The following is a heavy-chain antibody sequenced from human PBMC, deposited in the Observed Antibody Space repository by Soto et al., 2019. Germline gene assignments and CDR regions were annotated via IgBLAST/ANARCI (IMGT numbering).Heavy chain of an antibody. D-gene: IGHD2-15*01. J-gene: IGHJ3*02. CDR3: ARHPRVPVADAFDI. V-gene: IGHV4-39*01. Sequence: QLQLQESGPGLVKPSETLSLTCTVSGGSISTSSYYWGWIRQPPGKGLEWIGSIYYSGSTYYNPSLKSRVTISVDTPKNQFSLKLSSVTAADTAVYYCARHPRVPVADAFDIWGQGTMVTVSS. CDR2: IYYSGST. CDR1: GGSISTSSYY.